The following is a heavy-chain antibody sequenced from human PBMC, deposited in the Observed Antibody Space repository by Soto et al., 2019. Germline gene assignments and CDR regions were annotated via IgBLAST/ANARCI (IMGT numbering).Heavy chain of an antibody. V-gene: IGHV3-23*01. J-gene: IGHJ6*03. Sequence: EVQLLESGGGLVQPGGSLRLSCAASGFTFSSYAMSWVRQAPGKGLEWVSAISGSGGSTYYAYSVKGRFTISRDNSKNTLYLQMNSLRAEDTAVYYCANDLWFGEPVHYYYYMDVWGKGTTVTVSS. D-gene: IGHD3-10*01. CDR2: ISGSGGST. CDR3: ANDLWFGEPVHYYYYMDV. CDR1: GFTFSSYA.